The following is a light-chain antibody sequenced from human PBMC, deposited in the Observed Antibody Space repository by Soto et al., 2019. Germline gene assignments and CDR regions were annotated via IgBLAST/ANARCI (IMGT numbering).Light chain of an antibody. CDR2: DAA. Sequence: DIQMTQSPYSLSAAVGDRVTIACRASQNINTYLNWYQHKPGKAPKLLMFDAASLQSGVPSRFSGSGSRTDFTLTITSLQPEDFATYYCQQTSSAPFTFGPGTKVDIK. CDR3: QQTSSAPFT. V-gene: IGKV1-39*01. J-gene: IGKJ3*01. CDR1: QNINTY.